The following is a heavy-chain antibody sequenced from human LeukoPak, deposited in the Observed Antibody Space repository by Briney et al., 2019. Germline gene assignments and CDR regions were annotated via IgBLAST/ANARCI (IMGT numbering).Heavy chain of an antibody. CDR2: IYYXGST. D-gene: IGHD3-10*01. CDR1: GGSISGYY. Sequence: SETLSLTCTVSGGSISGYYWXXXXQPPXXXXXXXXFIYYXGSTKYNPXLKXRVXXSVDTSKNQFSLKLTSVTAADTAVYYCARYGSGSYSDDHFQHWGQGTLVTVSS. CDR3: ARYGSGSYSDDHFQH. J-gene: IGHJ1*01. V-gene: IGHV4-59*08.